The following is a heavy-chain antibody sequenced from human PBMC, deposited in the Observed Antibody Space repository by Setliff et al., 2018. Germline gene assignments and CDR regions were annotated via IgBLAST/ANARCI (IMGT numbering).Heavy chain of an antibody. CDR2: VYHRGST. Sequence: KASETLSLTCTVSGDPMSSRRYYWAWIRQPAGKGLEWIATVYHRGSTDYKPSLKSRATISVDTSKNQFSLKLSSVTAADTAVYYCARMSGFLYMDVWGKGTTVTVSS. J-gene: IGHJ6*03. CDR1: GDPMSSRRYY. V-gene: IGHV4-39*07. CDR3: ARMSGFLYMDV. D-gene: IGHD3-3*01.